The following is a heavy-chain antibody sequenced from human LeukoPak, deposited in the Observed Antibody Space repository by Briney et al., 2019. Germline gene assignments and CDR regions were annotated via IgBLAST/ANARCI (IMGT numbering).Heavy chain of an antibody. CDR1: GFTFSTYA. J-gene: IGHJ3*02. CDR3: ARLLWFGETQDAFDI. D-gene: IGHD3-10*01. V-gene: IGHV3-23*01. CDR2: ISGSGGNT. Sequence: GGSLRLSCAASGFTFSTYAMNWVRQAPGKGLEWVSIISGSGGNTFYADAVKGRFTISRDNSKNTLYLQMNSLRAEDTAVYYCARLLWFGETQDAFDIWGQGTMVTVSS.